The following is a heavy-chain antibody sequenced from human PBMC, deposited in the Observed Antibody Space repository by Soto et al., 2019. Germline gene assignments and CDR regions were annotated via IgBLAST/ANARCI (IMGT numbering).Heavy chain of an antibody. CDR3: ARDYGDFQFDP. CDR2: INPNSGGT. J-gene: IGHJ5*02. Sequence: ASVKVSRKASGYTFTGYYMHWVRQAPGQGLEWMGWINPNSGGTNYAQKFQGWVTMTRDTSISTAYMELSRLRSDDTAVYYCARDYGDFQFDPWGQGTLVTVSS. V-gene: IGHV1-2*04. D-gene: IGHD4-17*01. CDR1: GYTFTGYY.